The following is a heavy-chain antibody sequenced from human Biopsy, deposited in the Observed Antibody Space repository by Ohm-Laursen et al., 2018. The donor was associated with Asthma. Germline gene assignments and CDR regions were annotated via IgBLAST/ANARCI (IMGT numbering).Heavy chain of an antibody. J-gene: IGHJ2*01. CDR2: ISSSGTTI. D-gene: IGHD3-9*01. V-gene: IGHV3-11*01. CDR1: GFPFSDYY. CDR3: AREKAYYDILTAYYNGWYFDL. Sequence: SLRLSCAASGFPFSDYYMSWIRQAPGKGLEWVSYISSSGTTIFNADSVKGRFTISRDNAKNSLYLQMNSLRAEDTAVYYCAREKAYYDILTAYYNGWYFDLWGRGTLVTVSS.